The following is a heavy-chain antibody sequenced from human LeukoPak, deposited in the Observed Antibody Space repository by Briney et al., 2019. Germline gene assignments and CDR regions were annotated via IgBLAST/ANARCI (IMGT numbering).Heavy chain of an antibody. V-gene: IGHV4-61*02. D-gene: IGHD5-18*01. Sequence: SQTLSLTCTVSGGSISSGSYYWSWIRQPAGKGLEWIGRIYTSGSTNYNPSLKSRATISVDTSKNQFSLKLSSVTAADTAVYYCAQTGYSYGYWWFDPWGQGTLVTVSS. J-gene: IGHJ5*02. CDR2: IYTSGST. CDR1: GGSISSGSYY. CDR3: AQTGYSYGYWWFDP.